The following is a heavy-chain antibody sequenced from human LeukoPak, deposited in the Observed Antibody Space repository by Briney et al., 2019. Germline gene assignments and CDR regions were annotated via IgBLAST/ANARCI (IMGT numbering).Heavy chain of an antibody. V-gene: IGHV3-23*01. CDR3: AKGAGRQLVPKGWFDP. CDR1: GFTFSSYA. J-gene: IGHJ5*02. CDR2: ISGSGGST. Sequence: GGSLRLSCAASGFTFSSYAVSWVRQAPGKGLEWVSAISGSGGSTYYADSVKGRFTISRDNSKNTLYLQMNSLRAEDTAVYYCAKGAGRQLVPKGWFDPWGQGTLVTVSS. D-gene: IGHD6-13*01.